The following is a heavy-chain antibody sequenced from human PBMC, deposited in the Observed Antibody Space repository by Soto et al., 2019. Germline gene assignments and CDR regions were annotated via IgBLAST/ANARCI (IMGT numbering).Heavy chain of an antibody. V-gene: IGHV3-23*01. CDR1: GFTFSSDA. J-gene: IGHJ4*02. Sequence: EVQLLESGGGSVQPGGSLRLSCAASGFTFSSDAMSWVRQAPGKGLEWVSGISGSGSSTDYADSVKGRFTISRDNSKNTLYLQMNSLRDEDTPVYYCAKVHYDILTGYHFHSKYYFDYWGQGTLVTVPS. D-gene: IGHD3-9*01. CDR2: ISGSGSST. CDR3: AKVHYDILTGYHFHSKYYFDY.